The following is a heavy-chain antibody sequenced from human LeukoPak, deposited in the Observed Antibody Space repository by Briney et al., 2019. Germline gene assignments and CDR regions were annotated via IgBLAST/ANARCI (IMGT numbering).Heavy chain of an antibody. CDR1: GGPMYSYY. D-gene: IGHD3-22*01. J-gene: IGHJ6*03. CDR3: ARLKFYDSTGYSPGHYMDV. CDR2: LYPGVRT. V-gene: IGHV4-4*07. Sequence: SETLSLTCTVSGGPMYSYYWSWIRQTAGKGLEWIGRLYPGVRTDYNPSLKSRVTMSVDTSKNQFALKLSAVTAADTAVYYCARLKFYDSTGYSPGHYMDVWGKGTTVTVSS.